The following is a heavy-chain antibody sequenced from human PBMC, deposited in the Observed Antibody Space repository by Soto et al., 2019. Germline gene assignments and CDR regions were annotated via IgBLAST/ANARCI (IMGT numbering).Heavy chain of an antibody. Sequence: SCKASGYAITSYGSSWVRQAPGQGLEWMGWISAYNGNTNYAQKLQGRVTMTTDTSTSTAYMELRSLRSDVTAVDYCARGPGTDFDFWLQGALVTVSS. CDR2: ISAYNGNT. J-gene: IGHJ4*02. CDR3: ARGPGTDFDF. D-gene: IGHD1-1*01. V-gene: IGHV1-18*01. CDR1: GYAITSYG.